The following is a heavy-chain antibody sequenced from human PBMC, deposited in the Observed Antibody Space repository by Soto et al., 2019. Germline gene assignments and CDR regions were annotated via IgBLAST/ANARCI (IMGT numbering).Heavy chain of an antibody. CDR1: GGSISSSSYY. Sequence: QLQLQESGPGLVKPSETLSLTCTVSGGSISSSSYYGGGIRQPPGKGLEWIGSIYYSGSTDYNPSLKSRVTISVDTSKNQFSLKLSSVTDAEPAVYYCARHSGYSYLDYYYGMDVWGQGTTVTVSS. J-gene: IGHJ6*02. CDR2: IYYSGST. D-gene: IGHD5-18*01. V-gene: IGHV4-39*01. CDR3: ARHSGYSYLDYYYGMDV.